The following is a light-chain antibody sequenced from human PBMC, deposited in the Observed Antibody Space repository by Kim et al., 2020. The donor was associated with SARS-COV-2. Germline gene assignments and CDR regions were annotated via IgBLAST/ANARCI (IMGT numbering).Light chain of an antibody. CDR3: AAWDDSLSGPV. V-gene: IGLV1-47*01. Sequence: RVTSACPVRSSNIGSDCVYLYQQFPGTAPNLLISRNSERPSGVPDRFSGSNSGISATLAISGLRSEDEAYYYCAAWDDSLSGPVFGGGTKLTVL. J-gene: IGLJ3*02. CDR2: RNS. CDR1: SSNIGSDC.